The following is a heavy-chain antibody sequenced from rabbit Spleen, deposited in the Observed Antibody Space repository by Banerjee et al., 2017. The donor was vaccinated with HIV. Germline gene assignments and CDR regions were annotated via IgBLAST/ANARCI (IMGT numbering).Heavy chain of an antibody. CDR3: ARKYAGDHYYGAFDP. J-gene: IGHJ2*01. CDR1: GIAFSSYYH. CDR2: IYVGNGGNT. V-gene: IGHV1S40*01. D-gene: IGHD4-2*01. Sequence: QSLEESGGGLAKPEGSLTLTCKASGIAFSSYYHMCWVRQAPGKGLEWIACIYVGNGGNTWYASWAKGRFTISKTSSTAVTLQMTSLTAADTATYFCARKYAGDHYYGAFDPWGPGTLVTVS.